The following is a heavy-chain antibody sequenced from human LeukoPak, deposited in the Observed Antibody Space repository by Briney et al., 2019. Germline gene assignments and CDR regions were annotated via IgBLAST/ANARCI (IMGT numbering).Heavy chain of an antibody. Sequence: GGPLRLSCAASGFTFSSYAMHWVRQAPGKGLEWVAVISYDGSNKYYADSAKGRFTISRDNSKNTLYLQMNSLRAEDTAVYYCAINLWSYHNFDYWGQGTLVTVSS. D-gene: IGHD3-10*01. CDR1: GFTFSSYA. J-gene: IGHJ4*02. V-gene: IGHV3-30-3*01. CDR2: ISYDGSNK. CDR3: AINLWSYHNFDY.